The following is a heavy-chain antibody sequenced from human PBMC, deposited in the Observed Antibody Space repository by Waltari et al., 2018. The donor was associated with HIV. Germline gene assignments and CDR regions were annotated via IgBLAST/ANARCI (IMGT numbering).Heavy chain of an antibody. CDR3: VRDSLPKCAAGSCYRK. CDR1: GFNFEEYA. Sequence: EVRLEESGGGVVPPGRPLRLTCVTSGFNFEEYALSWFRQAPGKAPEGVGFVRSVSFGGTADYAAFTKGRVIISRDDSQSVVHLEVDSLKTDDTGGYYCVRDSLPKCAAGSCYRKWGQGT. V-gene: IGHV3-49*03. J-gene: IGHJ1*01. D-gene: IGHD2-2*01. CDR2: VRSVSFGGTA.